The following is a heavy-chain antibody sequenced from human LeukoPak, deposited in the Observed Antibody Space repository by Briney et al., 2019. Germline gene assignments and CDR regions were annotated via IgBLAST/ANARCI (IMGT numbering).Heavy chain of an antibody. CDR2: IDPNSGGT. Sequence: ASVKVSCKASGYTFTAHYIHWVRQAPGQGLEWMGWIDPNSGGTNYAQKFLGSVTMTGDTSINTAFMELSRLRSDDKAIYYCVRGRGTTTVRGVITNYFDTWGRDSMVTVSS. J-gene: IGHJ2*01. D-gene: IGHD3-10*01. V-gene: IGHV1-2*02. CDR1: GYTFTAHY. CDR3: VRGRGTTTVRGVITNYFDT.